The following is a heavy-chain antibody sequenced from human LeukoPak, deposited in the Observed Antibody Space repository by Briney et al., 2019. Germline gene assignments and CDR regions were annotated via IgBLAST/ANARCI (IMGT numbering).Heavy chain of an antibody. Sequence: GGSLRLSCAASGFTFSSYSMNWVRQAPGKGLEWVSSISSSSSYIYYADSVKGRFTISRDDAKNSLYLQMNSLRAEDTAVYYCAGPGIAVARNHLGGIAVARNHLRRYMDVWGKGTTVTVSS. D-gene: IGHD6-19*01. CDR3: AGPGIAVARNHLGGIAVARNHLRRYMDV. CDR2: ISSSSSYI. J-gene: IGHJ6*03. CDR1: GFTFSSYS. V-gene: IGHV3-21*01.